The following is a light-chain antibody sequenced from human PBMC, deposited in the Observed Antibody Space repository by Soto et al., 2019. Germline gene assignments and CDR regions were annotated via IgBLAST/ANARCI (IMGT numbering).Light chain of an antibody. J-gene: IGKJ1*01. CDR1: QSVSSN. Sequence: EIVMTQSPATLSVSPGERATLSCRASQSVSSNLAWYQQKPGQAPRLLIYGASTRATGIPARFSGSGSGTEFTLTISSLQSEDFAVYYCQQCNNWPPWTFGQGTKVEIE. V-gene: IGKV3-15*01. CDR3: QQCNNWPPWT. CDR2: GAS.